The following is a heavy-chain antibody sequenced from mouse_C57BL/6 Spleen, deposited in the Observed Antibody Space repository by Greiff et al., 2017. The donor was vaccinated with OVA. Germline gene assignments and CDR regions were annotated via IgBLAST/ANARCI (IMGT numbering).Heavy chain of an antibody. CDR1: GYTFTSYG. J-gene: IGHJ1*03. CDR3: ARRTTEGYFDV. D-gene: IGHD1-1*01. V-gene: IGHV1-81*01. Sequence: VQLQQSGAELARPGASVKLSCKASGYTFTSYGISWVKQRTGQGLEWIGEIYPRSGNTYYNEKFKGKATLTADKSSSTAYMELRSLTYEDAAVYFCARRTTEGYFDVWGTGTTVTVSS. CDR2: IYPRSGNT.